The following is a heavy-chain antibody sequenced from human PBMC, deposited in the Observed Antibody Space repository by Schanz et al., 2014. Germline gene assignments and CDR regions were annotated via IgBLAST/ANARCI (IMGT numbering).Heavy chain of an antibody. V-gene: IGHV1-69*02. CDR3: ATLDYADSVS. CDR2: IIPILGVT. J-gene: IGHJ5*02. Sequence: QVQLVQSEAEVKKPGSSVKVSCKASGGTFSSFGINWVRQAPGQGLEWMGRIIPILGVTHYAQKFQGRVTITADKSTTTAYMELNSLNSDDTAVYYCATLDYADSVSWGQGTLVTVSA. CDR1: GGTFSSFG. D-gene: IGHD4-17*01.